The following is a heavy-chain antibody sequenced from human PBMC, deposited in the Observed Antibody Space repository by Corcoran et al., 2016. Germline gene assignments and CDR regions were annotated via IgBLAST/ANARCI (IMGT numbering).Heavy chain of an antibody. CDR2: INQDGSAT. J-gene: IGHJ4*02. CDR1: GFTFSNYL. D-gene: IGHD3-10*01. Sequence: EVHLVESGGGLVQPGGSLRLSCAASGFTFSNYLMSWVRQAPGKGLEWLANINQDGSATYYGDSVKGRFTISRDNAKNLLYLQMISLRAEDTAVYYCTRDEGFVINYRFDYWGQGTLVTVSS. V-gene: IGHV3-7*01. CDR3: TRDEGFVINYRFDY.